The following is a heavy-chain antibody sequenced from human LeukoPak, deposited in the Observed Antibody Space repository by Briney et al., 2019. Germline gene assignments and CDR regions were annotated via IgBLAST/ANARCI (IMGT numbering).Heavy chain of an antibody. V-gene: IGHV5-51*01. CDR3: ARGGSGWYFDY. Sequence: GESLKISCKGSGFRFTNYWIGWVRQKPGKGLEYMGIIYTVDSDTGYSPSFQGQVTISVDKSINTAYLQWTTLKASDTAMYYCARGGSGWYFDYWGHGSLVTVSS. J-gene: IGHJ4*01. CDR1: GFRFTNYW. CDR2: IYTVDSDT. D-gene: IGHD6-19*01.